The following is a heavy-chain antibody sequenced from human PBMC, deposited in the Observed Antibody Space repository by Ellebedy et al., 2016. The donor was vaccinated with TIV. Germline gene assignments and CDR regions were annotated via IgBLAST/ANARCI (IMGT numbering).Heavy chain of an antibody. CDR3: ARHIGGGVIMVRGCFDY. CDR1: GYSFSTYW. D-gene: IGHD3-10*01. V-gene: IGHV5-51*01. CDR2: IYPGDSDT. J-gene: IGHJ4*02. Sequence: KVSXXGSGYSFSTYWIGWVRQMPGKGLEWVGIIYPGDSDTRYSPSFEGQVTISVDKSITTAYLEWSSLKASDTAMYYCARHIGGGVIMVRGCFDYWGQGSLVTVAS.